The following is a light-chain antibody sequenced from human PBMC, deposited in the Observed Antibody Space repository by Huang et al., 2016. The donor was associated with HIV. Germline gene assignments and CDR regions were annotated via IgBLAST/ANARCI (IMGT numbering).Light chain of an antibody. CDR2: GAS. V-gene: IGKV3-15*01. CDR3: QQYNNWPQT. J-gene: IGKJ2*01. CDR1: QSVNSN. Sequence: EIVMTQSPATLSVSPGERATLSCRASQSVNSNLALYQQNPGQAPRLLISGASTRATGIPARFSGSGSGTEFTLTISSLQSEDFAVYYCQQYNNWPQTFGQGTKLEIK.